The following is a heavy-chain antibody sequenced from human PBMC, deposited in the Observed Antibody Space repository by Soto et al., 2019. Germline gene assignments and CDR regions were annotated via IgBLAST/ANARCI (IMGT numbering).Heavy chain of an antibody. D-gene: IGHD3-22*01. CDR1: GYTFTSFG. J-gene: IGHJ4*02. Sequence: ASVKVSCKASGYTFTSFGLSWVRQAPGQGLEWVGWISAYNGDTNYAQKLQGRVTMTTDTSTNTAYMELRSLRSDDTAVYYCARSQYNYDSSGNFDDWGQGTLVTVSS. CDR3: ARSQYNYDSSGNFDD. CDR2: ISAYNGDT. V-gene: IGHV1-18*01.